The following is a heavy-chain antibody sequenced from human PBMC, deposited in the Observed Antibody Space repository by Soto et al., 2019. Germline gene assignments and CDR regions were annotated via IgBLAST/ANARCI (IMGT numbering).Heavy chain of an antibody. J-gene: IGHJ4*02. CDR1: GFTFSSYA. D-gene: IGHD3-16*02. Sequence: GGSLRLSCAASGFTFSSYAMSWVRQAPGKGLEWVSAISGSGGSTYYADSVKGRFTISRDNSKNTLYLQMNSLRAEDTAVYYCAKDQTDSFDYVWGSYRTPIDYWGQGTLVTVSS. CDR2: ISGSGGST. CDR3: AKDQTDSFDYVWGSYRTPIDY. V-gene: IGHV3-23*01.